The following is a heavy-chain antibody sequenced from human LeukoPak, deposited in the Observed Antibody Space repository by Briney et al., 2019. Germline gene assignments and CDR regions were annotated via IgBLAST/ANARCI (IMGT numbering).Heavy chain of an antibody. D-gene: IGHD2-2*01. Sequence: GGSLRLSCAASGFTFSNSGMHWVRQAPGKGLECVSFISSSSNTIYYGDSVKGRFTISRDNAKDSLYLQMNSLRDEDTAVYYCARGTQRAFDIWGQGTMVTVSS. CDR3: ARGTQRAFDI. J-gene: IGHJ3*02. CDR2: ISSSSNTI. CDR1: GFTFSNSG. V-gene: IGHV3-48*02.